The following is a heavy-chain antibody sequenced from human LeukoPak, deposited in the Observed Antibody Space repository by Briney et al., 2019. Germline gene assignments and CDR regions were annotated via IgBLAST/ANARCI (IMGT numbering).Heavy chain of an antibody. CDR2: IYYTGST. CDR3: ARDLLWGYDY. Sequence: GSLRLSCAASGFTFSSYSMNWVRQPPGKGLEWIGYIYYTGSTNYNPSLKSRVTISVDTSKNQFSLKLSSVTAADTAVYYCARDLLWGYDYWGQGTLVTVSS. J-gene: IGHJ4*02. V-gene: IGHV4-59*01. D-gene: IGHD3-10*01. CDR1: GFTFSSYS.